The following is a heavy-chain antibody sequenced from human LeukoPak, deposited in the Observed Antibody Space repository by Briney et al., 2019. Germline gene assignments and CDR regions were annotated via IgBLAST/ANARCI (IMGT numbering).Heavy chain of an antibody. CDR1: GGSFSGYY. Sequence: SETLSLTCAVYGGSFSGYYWSWIRQPPGKGLEWIGEINHSGSTNYNPSLKSRVTISVDTSKNQFSLKLSSVTAADTAVYYCARSQITIFGVVPFDIWGQGTMVTVSS. CDR3: ARSQITIFGVVPFDI. D-gene: IGHD3-3*01. CDR2: INHSGST. J-gene: IGHJ3*02. V-gene: IGHV4-34*01.